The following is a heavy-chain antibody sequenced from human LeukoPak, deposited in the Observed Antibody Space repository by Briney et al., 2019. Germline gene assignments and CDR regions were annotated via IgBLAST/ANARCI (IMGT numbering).Heavy chain of an antibody. V-gene: IGHV1-69*01. D-gene: IGHD1-26*01. Sequence: SVEVSCKASGGTFSSYAISWVRQAPGQGLEWMGGIIPIFGTANYAQKFQGRVTITADESTSTAYMELSSLRSEDTAVYYCARERPSGSYYGEGGYWGQGTLVTVSS. CDR1: GGTFSSYA. CDR2: IIPIFGTA. J-gene: IGHJ4*02. CDR3: ARERPSGSYYGEGGY.